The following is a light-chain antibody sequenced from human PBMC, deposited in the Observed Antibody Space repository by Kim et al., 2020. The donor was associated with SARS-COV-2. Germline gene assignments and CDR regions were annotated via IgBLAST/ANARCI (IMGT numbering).Light chain of an antibody. CDR3: ATWDDSLSDWV. CDR2: RNN. Sequence: ELTQPPSASGTPGQRVTISCSGSGSDIGTDYVFWYQQLPGTAPKLLIYRNNQRPAGVPDRFSGSKSGTSASLAISGLRSEDEAAYYCATWDDSLSDWVFGGGTQLTVL. J-gene: IGLJ3*02. CDR1: GSDIGTDY. V-gene: IGLV1-47*01.